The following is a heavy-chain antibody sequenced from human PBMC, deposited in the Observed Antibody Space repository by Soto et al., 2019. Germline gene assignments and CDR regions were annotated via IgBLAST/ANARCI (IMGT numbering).Heavy chain of an antibody. V-gene: IGHV5-10-1*01. CDR2: IDPSDSYT. D-gene: IGHD3-22*01. J-gene: IGHJ5*02. CDR3: ARQATYDSSGRNWFDP. Sequence: GASLQISYKGSGYSFTSYWISWVRQMPGKGLEWMGRIDPSDSYTNYSPSFQGHVTISADKSISTAYMQWSSMKASDTSMYYCARQATYDSSGRNWFDPWGQGTLVTVSS. CDR1: GYSFTSYW.